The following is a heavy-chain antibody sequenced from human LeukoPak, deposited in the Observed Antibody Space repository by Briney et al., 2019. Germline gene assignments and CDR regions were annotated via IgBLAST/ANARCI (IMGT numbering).Heavy chain of an antibody. V-gene: IGHV4-34*01. Sequence: SETLSLTCAVYGGSFSGYYWSWIRQPPGKGLEWIGEINHSGSTNYNPSLKSRVTISVDTSKNQFSLKLSSVTAADMAVYYCARGCARVVPAAMPAARDYGMDVWGKGTTVTVSS. CDR3: ARGCARVVPAAMPAARDYGMDV. CDR2: INHSGST. D-gene: IGHD2-2*01. J-gene: IGHJ6*04. CDR1: GGSFSGYY.